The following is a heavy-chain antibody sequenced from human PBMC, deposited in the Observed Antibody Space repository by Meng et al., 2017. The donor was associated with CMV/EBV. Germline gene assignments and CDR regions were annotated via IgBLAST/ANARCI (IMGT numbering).Heavy chain of an antibody. Sequence: LRGGSQGGVVHPGWSVSLSSAAAVFTLPILAMHWVRQAPGKGLEWVAVISYEVSNKYYADSLKGRFTISRDNSKNTLYLQMNSLRAEDTAVYYCARAEVGVVLAPGDYWGQGTLVTVSS. CDR1: VFTLPILA. D-gene: IGHD3-3*01. J-gene: IGHJ4*02. CDR3: ARAEVGVVLAPGDY. CDR2: ISYEVSNK. V-gene: IGHV3-30-3*01.